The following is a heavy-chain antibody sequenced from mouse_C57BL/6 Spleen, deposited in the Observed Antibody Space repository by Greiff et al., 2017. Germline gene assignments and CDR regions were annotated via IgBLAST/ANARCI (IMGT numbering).Heavy chain of an antibody. D-gene: IGHD1-1*01. J-gene: IGHJ2*01. CDR2: IYPSDSET. Sequence: VQLQQSGAELVRPGSSVKLSCKASGYTFTSYWMDWVKQRPGQGLEWIGNIYPSDSETHYNQKFKDKATLTVDKSSSTAYMQLSSLTSEDSAVYYCARDYDNYFDYWGQGTTLTVSS. V-gene: IGHV1-61*01. CDR3: ARDYDNYFDY. CDR1: GYTFTSYW.